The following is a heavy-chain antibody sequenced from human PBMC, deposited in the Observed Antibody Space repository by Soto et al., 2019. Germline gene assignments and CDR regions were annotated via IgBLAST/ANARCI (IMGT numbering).Heavy chain of an antibody. CDR1: GGSISSYY. V-gene: IGHV4-59*04. J-gene: IGHJ4*02. CDR2: IYHSGSP. Sequence: SETLSLTCTVSGGSISSYYWSWIRQPPGKGLEWIGYIYHSGSPYYNPSLKSRVTISVDTSKNQFSLKLTSVTAADTALYYCARRYGWLYFDYWGQGSLVTVSS. D-gene: IGHD6-19*01. CDR3: ARRYGWLYFDY.